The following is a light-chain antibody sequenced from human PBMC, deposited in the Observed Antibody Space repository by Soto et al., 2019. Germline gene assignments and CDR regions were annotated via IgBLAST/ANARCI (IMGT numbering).Light chain of an antibody. CDR3: QQIFITPYT. Sequence: DIQMTQSPSTLSASVGDSVTITCRASQLISSWLAWYQQKPGKAPNLLIYDGSSLQGGVPSRFRGSGSGTDFTLTISSLQPEDFATYYCQQIFITPYTFGQGTRLEIK. CDR1: QLISSW. V-gene: IGKV1-5*01. J-gene: IGKJ5*01. CDR2: DGS.